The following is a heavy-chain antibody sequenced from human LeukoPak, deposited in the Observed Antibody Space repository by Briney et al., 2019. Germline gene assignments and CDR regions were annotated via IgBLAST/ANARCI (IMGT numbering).Heavy chain of an antibody. D-gene: IGHD3-3*01. CDR3: ARFLGRITISGVVPYGMDV. CDR1: GFTVSSNY. V-gene: IGHV3-53*04. J-gene: IGHJ6*02. CDR2: IYSAGGT. Sequence: PGGSLRLSCAASGFTVSSNYMTWVRQAPGQGLEWVSLIYSAGGTYYTDSVKGRFTISRHSSKNTLYLQMNSLRGEDTAVYYCARFLGRITISGVVPYGMDVWGQGTRLTVSS.